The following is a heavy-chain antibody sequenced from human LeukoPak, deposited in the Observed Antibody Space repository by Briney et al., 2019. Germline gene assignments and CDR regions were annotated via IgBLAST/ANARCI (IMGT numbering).Heavy chain of an antibody. D-gene: IGHD3-16*01. Sequence: SETLSLTRTVSGGSITTSGHYWGWIRQPPGKGLEWIGSIDYRERTTYNPSLKSRVTISADTSRNQFSLKLSSVTATDTAVYYCANYVSGTMRDHWGQGTLVTVSS. CDR2: IDYRERT. CDR3: ANYVSGTMRDH. CDR1: GGSITTSGHY. J-gene: IGHJ4*02. V-gene: IGHV4-39*01.